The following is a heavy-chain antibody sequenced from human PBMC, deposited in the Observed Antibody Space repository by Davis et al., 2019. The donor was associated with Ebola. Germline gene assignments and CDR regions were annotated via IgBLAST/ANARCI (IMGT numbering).Heavy chain of an antibody. CDR3: ARVRIAAAGTWGWFDP. Sequence: ASVKVSCKASGYTFSTYAMHWVRQAPGQRLEWMGWINAGNGNTKYSQEFQGRVTMTRDTSTSTVYMELSSLRSEDTAVYYCARVRIAAAGTWGWFDPWGQGTLVTVSS. CDR1: GYTFSTYA. V-gene: IGHV1-3*03. J-gene: IGHJ5*02. D-gene: IGHD6-13*01. CDR2: INAGNGNT.